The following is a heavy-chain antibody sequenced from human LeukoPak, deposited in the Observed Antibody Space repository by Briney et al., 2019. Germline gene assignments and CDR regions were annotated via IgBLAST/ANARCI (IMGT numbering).Heavy chain of an antibody. CDR3: ARGIRWIGVDY. CDR1: GGSFTSGSYY. CDR2: IYYSGST. J-gene: IGHJ4*02. D-gene: IGHD5-24*01. V-gene: IGHV4-61*01. Sequence: SETLSLTCTVSGGSFTSGSYYWSWIRQPPGKGLEWIGYIYYSGSTNYNPSLKSRVTISVDTSKNQFSLRLSSVTAADTAVYYCARGIRWIGVDYWGQGTLVTVSS.